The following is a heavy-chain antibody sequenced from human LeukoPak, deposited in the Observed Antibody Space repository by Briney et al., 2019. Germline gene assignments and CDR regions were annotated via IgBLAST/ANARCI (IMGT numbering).Heavy chain of an antibody. J-gene: IGHJ4*02. V-gene: IGHV3-7*03. D-gene: IGHD1-1*01. CDR2: IKQDGSEK. CDR1: GFTFSSYW. Sequence: GGSLRLPCAASGFTFSSYWMSWVRQAPGKGLEWVANIKQDGSEKYYVDSVKGRFTISRDNAKNSLYLQMNSLRAEDTAIYYCARDPFVQLERLFFYLDYWGQGTLVTVSS. CDR3: ARDPFVQLERLFFYLDY.